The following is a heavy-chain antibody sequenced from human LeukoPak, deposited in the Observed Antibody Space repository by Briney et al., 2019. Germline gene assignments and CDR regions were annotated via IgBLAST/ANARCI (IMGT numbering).Heavy chain of an antibody. V-gene: IGHV3-20*04. CDR2: INWNGGST. J-gene: IGHJ4*02. Sequence: GGSLRLSCAASGFTFDDYGMSWVRQAPGKGLEWVSGINWNGGSTGYADSVKGRFTISRDNAKNSLYLQMNSLRAEDTAVYYCARDTSRLGELSPVDYWGQGTLVTVSS. D-gene: IGHD3-16*02. CDR1: GFTFDDYG. CDR3: ARDTSRLGELSPVDY.